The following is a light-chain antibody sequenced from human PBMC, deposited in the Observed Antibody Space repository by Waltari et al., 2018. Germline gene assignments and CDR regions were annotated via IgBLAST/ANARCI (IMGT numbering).Light chain of an antibody. CDR2: DVS. Sequence: QSALTQPASVSGSPGQSITISCTGTSRDVGGYTYVSWYQQHPGKAPKLMIYDVSKRPSGVSNRFSGSKSGNTASLTISGLQAEDEADYYCSSYTSSSTRVFGGGTKLTVL. V-gene: IGLV2-14*01. CDR1: SRDVGGYTY. CDR3: SSYTSSSTRV. J-gene: IGLJ3*02.